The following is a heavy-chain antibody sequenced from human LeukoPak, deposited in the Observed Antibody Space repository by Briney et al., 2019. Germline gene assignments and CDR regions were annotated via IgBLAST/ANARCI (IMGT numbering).Heavy chain of an antibody. CDR2: IYPGDSDT. D-gene: IGHD1-26*01. Sequence: GESLKISCKGSGYSFTSYWLDWVRQMPGKGLEWMGIIYPGDSDTKYSPSFQGQVTISADKSITTAYLQWSSLKASDTAMYYCASSRIVGATDAFDIWGQGTMVTVSS. CDR3: ASSRIVGATDAFDI. CDR1: GYSFTSYW. J-gene: IGHJ3*02. V-gene: IGHV5-51*01.